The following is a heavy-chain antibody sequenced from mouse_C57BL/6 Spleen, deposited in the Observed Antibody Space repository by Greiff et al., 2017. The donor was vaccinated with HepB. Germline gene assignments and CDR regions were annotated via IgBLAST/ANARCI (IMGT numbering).Heavy chain of an antibody. D-gene: IGHD1-1*01. CDR3: ARGTTVVAYYFDY. V-gene: IGHV1-76*01. CDR1: GYTFTDYY. CDR2: IYPGSGNT. Sequence: VHLVESGAELVRPGASVKLSCKASGYTFTDYYINWAKQRPGQGLEWIARIYPGSGNTYYNEKFKGKATLTAEKSSSTAYMQLSSLTSEDSAVYFCARGTTVVAYYFDYWGQGTTLTVSS. J-gene: IGHJ2*01.